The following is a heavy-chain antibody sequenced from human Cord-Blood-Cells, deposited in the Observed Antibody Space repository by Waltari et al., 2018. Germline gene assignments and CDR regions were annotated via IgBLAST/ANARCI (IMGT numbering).Heavy chain of an antibody. Sequence: QVQLVESGGGVVQPGRSLRLACAASGFTLLSYGMPWVRQAPGKGLEWVAVISYDGSNKYYADSVKGRFTISRDNSKNTLYLQMNSLRAEDTAVYYCAKNEAVAGFDYWGQGTLVTVSS. D-gene: IGHD6-19*01. V-gene: IGHV3-30*18. CDR3: AKNEAVAGFDY. CDR1: GFTLLSYG. J-gene: IGHJ4*02. CDR2: ISYDGSNK.